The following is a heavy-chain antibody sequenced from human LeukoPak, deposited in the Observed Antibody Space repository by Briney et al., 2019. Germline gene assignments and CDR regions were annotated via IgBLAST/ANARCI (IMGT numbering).Heavy chain of an antibody. CDR1: GGSISSSSYY. V-gene: IGHV4-39*01. CDR3: ARHAKDWTHIVVVTFNTHYYYYMDV. D-gene: IGHD2-21*02. Sequence: SETLSLTRTVSGGSISSSSYYWGWIRQPPGKGLEWIGSIYYSGSTYYNPSLKSRVTISVDTSKNQFSLKLSSVTAADTAVYYCARHAKDWTHIVVVTFNTHYYYYMDVWGKGTTVTVSS. CDR2: IYYSGST. J-gene: IGHJ6*03.